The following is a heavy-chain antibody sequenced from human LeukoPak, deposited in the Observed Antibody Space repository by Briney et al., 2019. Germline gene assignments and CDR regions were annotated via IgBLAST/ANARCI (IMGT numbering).Heavy chain of an antibody. CDR2: IKQDGSEK. V-gene: IGHV3-7*01. CDR3: ARDSHCSGGSCYPQNWFDP. CDR1: GFTFSSYW. D-gene: IGHD2-15*01. J-gene: IGHJ5*02. Sequence: PGGSLRLSCAASGFTFSSYWMSWVRQAPGKGLEWVANIKQDGSEKYYVDSEKGRFTISRDNAKNSLYLQMNSLRAEDTAVYYCARDSHCSGGSCYPQNWFDPWGQGTLVTVSS.